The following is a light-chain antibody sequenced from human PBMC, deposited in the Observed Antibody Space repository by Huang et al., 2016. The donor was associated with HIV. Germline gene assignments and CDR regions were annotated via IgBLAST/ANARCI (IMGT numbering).Light chain of an antibody. CDR1: QNFDRH. V-gene: IGKV3-11*01. J-gene: IGKJ3*01. CDR3: QQRSNWPPFT. Sequence: EIVLTQSPATLSLSPGERATLSCRVSQNFDRHLAWYQQKPGQAPRLLIYGTSNRATGIPARFMGSLSGTDFTLTISSLEPEDFAVYYCQQRSNWPPFTFGPGTKVDFK. CDR2: GTS.